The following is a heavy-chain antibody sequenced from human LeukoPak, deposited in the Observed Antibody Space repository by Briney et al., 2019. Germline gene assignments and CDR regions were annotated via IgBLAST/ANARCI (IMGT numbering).Heavy chain of an antibody. CDR3: ARGPPRGIAAAGHGYYYYYGMDV. D-gene: IGHD6-13*01. Sequence: GGSLRLSCAASGFTFSSYAMHWVRQAPGKGLEWVAVISYDGSNKYYADSVRGRFTISRDNSKNTLYLQMNSLSAEDTAVYYCARGPPRGIAAAGHGYYYYYGMDVWGQGTTVTVSS. J-gene: IGHJ6*02. CDR2: ISYDGSNK. V-gene: IGHV3-30-3*01. CDR1: GFTFSSYA.